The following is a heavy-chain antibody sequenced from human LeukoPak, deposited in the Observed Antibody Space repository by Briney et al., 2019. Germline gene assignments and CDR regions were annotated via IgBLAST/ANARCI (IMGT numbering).Heavy chain of an antibody. CDR2: ISAYNGNT. V-gene: IGHV1-18*01. D-gene: IGHD6-19*01. J-gene: IGHJ4*02. Sequence: ASVKVSCKASGYTFTSYGISWVRQAPGQGLEWMGWISAYNGNTNYAQKLQGRVTMTTDTSTSTAYMELRSLRSDDTAVYYCASHPGGWYVSHFGYWGQGTLVTVSS. CDR3: ASHPGGWYVSHFGY. CDR1: GYTFTSYG.